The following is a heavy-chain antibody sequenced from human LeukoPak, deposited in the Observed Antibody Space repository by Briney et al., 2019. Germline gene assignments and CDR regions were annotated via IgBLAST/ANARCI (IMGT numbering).Heavy chain of an antibody. Sequence: PSETLSLTCTVSGGSISSYYWSGLRQPPGKGLEGIGYIYYSGSTNYNPSLKSRVTISVDTSKNQFSLKLSSVTAADTAVYYCARVNGIVGAIGYWGQGTLVTVFS. CDR2: IYYSGST. J-gene: IGHJ4*02. CDR3: ARVNGIVGAIGY. V-gene: IGHV4-59*01. D-gene: IGHD1-26*01. CDR1: GGSISSYY.